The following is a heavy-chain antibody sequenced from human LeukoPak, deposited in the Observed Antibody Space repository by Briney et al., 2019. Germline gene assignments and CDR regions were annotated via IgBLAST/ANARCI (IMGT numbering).Heavy chain of an antibody. CDR2: INPNSGGT. CDR3: ARGSTASAFDI. V-gene: IGHV1-2*02. Sequence: GASVKVSCKVSGYTLTELSMHWVRQAPGQGLEWMGWINPNSGGTNYAQKFQGRVTMTRDTSISTAYMELSRLRSDDTAVYYCARGSTASAFDIWGQGTMVTVSS. J-gene: IGHJ3*02. CDR1: GYTLTELS. D-gene: IGHD2-2*01.